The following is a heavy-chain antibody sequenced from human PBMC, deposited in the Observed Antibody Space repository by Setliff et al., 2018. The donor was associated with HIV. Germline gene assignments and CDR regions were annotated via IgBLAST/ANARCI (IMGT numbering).Heavy chain of an antibody. J-gene: IGHJ5*02. Sequence: SETLSLTCTVSGGSISSRSYYWGWIRQPPGKGLEWIGSVYYSGSTYYNPSLKSRVTISVDTSKSQFSLKLSSVTAADTAVYYCARDGNNYYDSSGYSNWFDPWGQGTLVTVSS. CDR1: GGSISSRSYY. V-gene: IGHV4-39*02. CDR3: ARDGNNYYDSSGYSNWFDP. D-gene: IGHD3-22*01. CDR2: VYYSGST.